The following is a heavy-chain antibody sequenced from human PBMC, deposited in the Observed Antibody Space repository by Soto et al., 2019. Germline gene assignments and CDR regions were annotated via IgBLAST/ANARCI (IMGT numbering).Heavy chain of an antibody. CDR3: AKPLHCSGGSCYRSNYFDY. Sequence: LRLSCAASGFTFSSYAMSWVRQAPGKGLEWVSAISGSGGSTYYADSVKGRFTISRDNSKNTLYLQMNSLRAEDTAVYYCAKPLHCSGGSCYRSNYFDYWGQGNLVTVSS. V-gene: IGHV3-23*01. J-gene: IGHJ4*02. D-gene: IGHD2-15*01. CDR1: GFTFSSYA. CDR2: ISGSGGST.